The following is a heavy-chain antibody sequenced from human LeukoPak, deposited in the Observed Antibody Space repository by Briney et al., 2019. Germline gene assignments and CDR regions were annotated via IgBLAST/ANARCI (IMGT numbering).Heavy chain of an antibody. V-gene: IGHV4-61*02. CDR1: GGSISSGSYY. D-gene: IGHD5-18*01. J-gene: IGHJ4*02. CDR3: ARHVDTASEYYFDY. Sequence: SETLSLTCTVSGGSISSGSYYWSWIRQPAGKGLEWIGRIYTSGSTNYNPSLKSRVTISVDTSKNQFSPKLSSVTAADTAVYYCARHVDTASEYYFDYWGQGTLVTVSS. CDR2: IYTSGST.